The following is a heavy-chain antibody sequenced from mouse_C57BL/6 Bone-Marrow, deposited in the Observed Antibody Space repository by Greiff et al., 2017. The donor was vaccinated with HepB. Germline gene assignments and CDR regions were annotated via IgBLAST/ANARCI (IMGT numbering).Heavy chain of an antibody. J-gene: IGHJ4*01. D-gene: IGHD1-1*01. V-gene: IGHV5-17*01. CDR3: ARRIIITTVVDAMDY. Sequence: EVMLVESGGGLVKPGGSLKLSCAASGFTFSDYGMHWVRQAPEKGLEWVAYISSGSSTIYYADTVKGRFTISRDNAKNTLFLQMTSLRSEDTAMYYCARRIIITTVVDAMDYWGQGTSVTVSS. CDR2: ISSGSSTI. CDR1: GFTFSDYG.